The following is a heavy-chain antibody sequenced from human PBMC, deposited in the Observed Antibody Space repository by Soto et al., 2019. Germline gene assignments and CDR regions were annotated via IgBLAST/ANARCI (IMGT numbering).Heavy chain of an antibody. CDR2: IYYSGST. V-gene: IGHV4-59*01. D-gene: IGHD3-22*01. Sequence: QVQLQESGPGLVKPSETLSLTCTVSGGSISSYYWSWIRQPPGKGLEWIGYIYYSGSTNYNPSLKSRVTISVDTSKNQFSLKLSSVTAADTAVYYCARDRPAYYYDSSSFRGGYYYGMDVWGQGTTVTVSS. CDR1: GGSISSYY. CDR3: ARDRPAYYYDSSSFRGGYYYGMDV. J-gene: IGHJ6*02.